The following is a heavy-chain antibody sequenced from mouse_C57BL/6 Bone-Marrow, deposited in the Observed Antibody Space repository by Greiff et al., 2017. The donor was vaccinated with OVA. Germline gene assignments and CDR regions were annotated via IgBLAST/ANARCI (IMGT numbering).Heavy chain of an antibody. Sequence: DVQLQESGPELVKPGDSVKISCKASGYSFTGYFMNWVMQSHGKSLEWIGRINPYNGDTFYNQKFKGKATLTVDKSSSTAHMELRSLTSEDSAVYYCAKGRRGYYAMDYWGQGTSVTVSS. V-gene: IGHV1-20*01. CDR1: GYSFTGYF. CDR2: INPYNGDT. J-gene: IGHJ4*01. CDR3: AKGRRGYYAMDY. D-gene: IGHD1-3*01.